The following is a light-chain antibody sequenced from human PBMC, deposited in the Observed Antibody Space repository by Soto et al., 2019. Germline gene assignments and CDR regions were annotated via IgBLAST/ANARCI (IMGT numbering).Light chain of an antibody. V-gene: IGLV2-11*01. CDR1: SSDVGGYNY. CDR2: DVS. CDR3: CSYAGSYTFDV. J-gene: IGLJ1*01. Sequence: QSVLTQPRSVSGSPGQSVTISCTGTSSDVGGYNYVSWYQQHPGKAPKLMIYDVSKRPSGVPDRFSGSKSGNTASLTISGLQAEDEADYYCCSYAGSYTFDVFGTGTTVTVL.